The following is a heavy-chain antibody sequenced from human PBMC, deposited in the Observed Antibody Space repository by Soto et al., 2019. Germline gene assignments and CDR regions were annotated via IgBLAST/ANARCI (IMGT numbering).Heavy chain of an antibody. D-gene: IGHD2-15*01. Sequence: AGTHYADSVKGRFTISRDNSKNTCYLQMNSLRVEDTAVYYCAKDLYCTSASCSKSYDYWGQGTVVTVSS. V-gene: IGHV3-23*01. CDR2: AGT. CDR3: AKDLYCTSASCSKSYDY. J-gene: IGHJ4*02.